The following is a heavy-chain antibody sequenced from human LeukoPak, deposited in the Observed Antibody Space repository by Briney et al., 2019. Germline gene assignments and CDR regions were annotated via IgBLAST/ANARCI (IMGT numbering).Heavy chain of an antibody. CDR1: GFTFSSYA. CDR3: AKDHRYYGSGRPIKYYYYYYMDV. J-gene: IGHJ6*03. Sequence: GGSLRLSCAASGFTFSSYAMSWVRQAPGKGLEWVSAISGSGGSTYHADSVKGRFTISRGNSKNTLYLQMNSLRAEDTAVYYCAKDHRYYGSGRPIKYYYYYYMDVWGKGTTVTVSS. V-gene: IGHV3-23*01. D-gene: IGHD3-10*01. CDR2: ISGSGGST.